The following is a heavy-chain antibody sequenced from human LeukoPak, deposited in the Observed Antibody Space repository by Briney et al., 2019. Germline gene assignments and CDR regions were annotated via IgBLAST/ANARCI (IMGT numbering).Heavy chain of an antibody. CDR3: ARLQNTYYYGSGSFALDY. CDR2: IYYSGST. Sequence: SETLSLTCTVSGGSISSSSYYWGWIRQPPGKGLEWIGSIYYSGSTYYNPSLKSRVTISVDTSKNQFSLKLSSVTAADTAVHYCARLQNTYYYGSGSFALDYWGQGTLVTVSS. CDR1: GGSISSSSYY. D-gene: IGHD3-10*01. V-gene: IGHV4-39*01. J-gene: IGHJ4*02.